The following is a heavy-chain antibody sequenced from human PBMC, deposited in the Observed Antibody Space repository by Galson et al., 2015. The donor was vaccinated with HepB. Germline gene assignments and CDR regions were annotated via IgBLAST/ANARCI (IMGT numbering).Heavy chain of an antibody. CDR3: ARGRVGATTPYFDY. Sequence: SLRLSCAASGFTFSSYDMHWVRQATGKGLEWVSAIGTAGDTYYPGSVKGRFTISRGNAKNSLYLQMNSLRAGDTAVYYCARGRVGATTPYFDYWGQGTLVTVSS. V-gene: IGHV3-13*04. CDR1: GFTFSSYD. J-gene: IGHJ4*02. CDR2: IGTAGDT. D-gene: IGHD1-26*01.